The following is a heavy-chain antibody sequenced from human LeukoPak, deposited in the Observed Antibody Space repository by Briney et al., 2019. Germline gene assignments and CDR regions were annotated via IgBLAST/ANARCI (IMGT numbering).Heavy chain of an antibody. CDR3: ARAAATLIDY. D-gene: IGHD2-15*01. CDR1: GGSISSGDYY. Sequence: SETLSLTCTVSGGSISSGDYYWSWIRQPPGKGLEWIGYIYYSGSTYYNPSLKSRVTISVDTSKNQFSLKLSSVTATDTAMYYCARAAATLIDYWGQGTLVTVSS. CDR2: IYYSGST. J-gene: IGHJ4*02. V-gene: IGHV4-30-4*01.